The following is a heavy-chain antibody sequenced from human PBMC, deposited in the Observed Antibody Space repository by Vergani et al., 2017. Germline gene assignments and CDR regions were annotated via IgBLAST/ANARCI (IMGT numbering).Heavy chain of an antibody. D-gene: IGHD3-10*01. CDR1: GFTFSDYY. Sequence: QVQLVESGGGLVKPGGSLRLSCAASGFTFSDYYMSWIRQAPGKGLEWVSYISSSGSTIYYADSVKGRFTISRDNAKNSLYLQMNSLRAEDTAVYYCARDHARGAKRXSGSYLGSLGLIDYWGQGTLVTVSS. CDR2: ISSSGSTI. J-gene: IGHJ4*02. CDR3: ARDHARGAKRXSGSYLGSLGLIDY. V-gene: IGHV3-11*04.